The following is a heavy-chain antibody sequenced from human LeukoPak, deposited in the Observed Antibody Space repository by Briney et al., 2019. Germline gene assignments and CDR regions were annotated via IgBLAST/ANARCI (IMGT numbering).Heavy chain of an antibody. V-gene: IGHV3-48*03. CDR1: GFTFSSYE. CDR3: ARRGPMGFYYGAGSSYFDY. Sequence: GGSLRLSCAASGFTFSSYEMNWVRQAPGKGLQWVSYISSSGSTMYFADSVKGRFTISRDNAKNSLYLQMNSLRAEDTAVYYCARRGPMGFYYGAGSSYFDYWGQGTLVTVSS. D-gene: IGHD3-10*01. J-gene: IGHJ4*02. CDR2: ISSSGSTM.